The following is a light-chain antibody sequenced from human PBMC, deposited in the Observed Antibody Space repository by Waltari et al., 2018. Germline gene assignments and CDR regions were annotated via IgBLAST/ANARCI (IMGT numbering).Light chain of an antibody. CDR1: QSISPT. V-gene: IGKV3-15*01. Sequence: IVMTQSPATLSVSPGERATLSFRASQSISPTLAWFQEKPGQAPRLLIYGASTRATGVPARFSGSGSGTYFTLVISSLQSEDFAVYYCQQYDKWLRYSFGQGTKLEIK. CDR3: QQYDKWLRYS. CDR2: GAS. J-gene: IGKJ2*01.